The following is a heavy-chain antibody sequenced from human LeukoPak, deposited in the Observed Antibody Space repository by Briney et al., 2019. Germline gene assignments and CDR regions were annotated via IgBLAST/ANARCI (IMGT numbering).Heavy chain of an antibody. CDR2: IHTTGGT. CDR3: ARGPHITARVYFDY. Sequence: SETLSLTCTVSGASISSSYWRWVRQPAGKGLEWIGRIHTTGGTNYNPSLKSRVTMSLDTSKNQFSLKLSSGTAADTAMYDGARGPHITARVYFDYWGQGTLVTVSS. D-gene: IGHD6-6*01. J-gene: IGHJ4*02. CDR1: GASISSSY. V-gene: IGHV4-4*07.